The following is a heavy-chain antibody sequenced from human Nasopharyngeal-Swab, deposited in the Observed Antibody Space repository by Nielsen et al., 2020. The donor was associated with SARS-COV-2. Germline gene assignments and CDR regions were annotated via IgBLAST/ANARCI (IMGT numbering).Heavy chain of an antibody. CDR1: GFTLSSHW. CDR3: ARGYSDYHGKFDA. V-gene: IGHV3-74*01. Sequence: ESLKISCAASGFTLSSHWMHWVRQVPGNGLVWVSRINGAGSSTYYADSVKGRFTISRDNAKNTLYLQMNDLRADDTAVYYCARGYSDYHGKFDAWGQGTLVTVSS. J-gene: IGHJ5*02. CDR2: INGAGSST. D-gene: IGHD5-12*01.